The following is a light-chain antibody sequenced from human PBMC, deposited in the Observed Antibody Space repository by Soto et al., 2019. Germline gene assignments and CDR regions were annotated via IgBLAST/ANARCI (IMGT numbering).Light chain of an antibody. CDR3: QQYGSSPQT. CDR1: QSVSSY. Sequence: EIVLTQSPGTLSLSPGERATLSCRASQSVSSYLAWYQQKPGQAPRLLIYGASSRATGIPDRFSGSGSGTDFTLTISRLEPEDFAVYYCQQYGSSPQTFDQGTKVEIK. CDR2: GAS. V-gene: IGKV3-20*01. J-gene: IGKJ1*01.